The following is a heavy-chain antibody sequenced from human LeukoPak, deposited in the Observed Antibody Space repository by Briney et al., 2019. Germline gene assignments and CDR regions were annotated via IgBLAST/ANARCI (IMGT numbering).Heavy chain of an antibody. V-gene: IGHV4-4*07. J-gene: IGHJ4*02. CDR2: IDTSGNT. D-gene: IGHD5-18*01. CDR3: ARGGRGYSYGTLRY. CDR1: GGSISSYY. Sequence: PSETLSLTCTVSGGSISSYYWSWIRQPAGKGLEWIGRIDTSGNTNYKPSLKSRVTMSVDTSKNQFSLKLSSVTAADTAVYYCARGGRGYSYGTLRYWGQGTLVTVSS.